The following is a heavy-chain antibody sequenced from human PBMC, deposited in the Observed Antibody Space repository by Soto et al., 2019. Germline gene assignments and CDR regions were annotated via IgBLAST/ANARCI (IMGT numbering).Heavy chain of an antibody. Sequence: GGSLRLSCAASGFTFSSYGMHWVRQAPGKGLEWVAVIWYDGSNKYYADSVKGRFTISRDNSKNTLYLQMNSLRAEDTAVYYCARTDSSSWEPFDYWGQGPLVTVSS. CDR1: GFTFSSYG. CDR2: IWYDGSNK. J-gene: IGHJ4*02. D-gene: IGHD6-13*01. CDR3: ARTDSSSWEPFDY. V-gene: IGHV3-33*01.